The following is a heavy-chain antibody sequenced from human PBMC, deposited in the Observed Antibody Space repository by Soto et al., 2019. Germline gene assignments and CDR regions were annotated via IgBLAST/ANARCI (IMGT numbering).Heavy chain of an antibody. CDR3: AAGALPEEFDAFDI. V-gene: IGHV3-66*01. CDR2: IYRNGKT. Sequence: EVQLEESGGGLVQPGGSRRLACAAYGITVSSNYMRWVRQAPGKGLDWVSVIYRNGKTYYADSVKGRFTISRDNSKNTLYLQMNSMRAEDTAVYYCAAGALPEEFDAFDIWGQGTMVTVSS. J-gene: IGHJ3*02. CDR1: GITVSSNY. D-gene: IGHD3-10*01.